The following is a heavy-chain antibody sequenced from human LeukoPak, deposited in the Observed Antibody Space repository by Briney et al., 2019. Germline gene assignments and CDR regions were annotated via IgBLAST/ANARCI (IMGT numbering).Heavy chain of an antibody. D-gene: IGHD3-9*01. CDR2: IYYSGST. CDR1: GGSISSYY. CDR3: ARHPRTGDIYFDY. J-gene: IGHJ4*02. Sequence: SETLSLTCTVSGGSISSYYWSWIRQPPGKGLEWIGYIYYSGSTSYNPSLKSRLTISVDTSKNQFSLKLSSVTAADTAVYYCARHPRTGDIYFDYWGQGTLVTVSS. V-gene: IGHV4-59*06.